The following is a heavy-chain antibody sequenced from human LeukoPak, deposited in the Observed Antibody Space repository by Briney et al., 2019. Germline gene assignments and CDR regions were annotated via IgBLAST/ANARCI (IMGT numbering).Heavy chain of an antibody. D-gene: IGHD3-3*01. CDR3: AASKYYGFRSGPNWFDP. Sequence: SETLSLTCAVYGEPFSGYSWSWIRQPPGKVLEWIGEINHSGRNNYNPSLKSRVTISVDTSKNQFSLKLSSVTAADTAVYYCAASKYYGFRSGPNWFDPWGQGTLVTVSS. V-gene: IGHV4-34*01. CDR2: INHSGRN. CDR1: GEPFSGYS. J-gene: IGHJ5*02.